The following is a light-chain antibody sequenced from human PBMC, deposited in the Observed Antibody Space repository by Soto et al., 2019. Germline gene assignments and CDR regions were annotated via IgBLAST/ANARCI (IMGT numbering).Light chain of an antibody. J-gene: IGKJ3*01. CDR3: QQYGSSPQVT. V-gene: IGKV3-20*01. CDR2: GAS. CDR1: QSVSTSY. Sequence: EIVLTQSPGTLSLSPGERATLSCRASQSVSTSYLAWYQQKPGQAPRLLIYGASSRATGIPDRFSGSGSGTDFTLTISRLEPEDFAVYYCQQYGSSPQVTFGPGTKVYIK.